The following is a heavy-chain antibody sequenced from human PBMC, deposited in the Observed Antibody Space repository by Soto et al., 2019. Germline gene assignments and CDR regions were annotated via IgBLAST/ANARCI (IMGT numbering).Heavy chain of an antibody. CDR2: IKEDGSDK. V-gene: IGHV3-7*01. D-gene: IGHD4-4*01. CDR3: VTDQDYSKDY. CDR1: GSTFSSYW. Sequence: HPGGSLRLSCAASGSTFSSYWMNWVRQAPGKGLEWVANIKEDGSDKHYVASVKGRFTISRDNAKNSLFLQMNSLRAEDTAVYYCVTDQDYSKDYWGQGTLVTVSS. J-gene: IGHJ4*02.